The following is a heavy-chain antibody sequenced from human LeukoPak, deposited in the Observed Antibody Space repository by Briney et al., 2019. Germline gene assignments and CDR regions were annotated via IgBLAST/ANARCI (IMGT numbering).Heavy chain of an antibody. CDR2: ISYDGSNK. J-gene: IGHJ4*02. D-gene: IGHD3-22*01. V-gene: IGHV3-30*18. CDR1: GFTFSSYG. CDR3: AKDHAYYYYDSSGYYDY. Sequence: PGRSLRLSCAASGFTFSSYGTHWVRQAPGKGLEWVAVISYDGSNKYYADSVKGRFTISRDNSKNTLYLQMNSLRAEDTAVFYCAKDHAYYYYDSSGYYDYWGQGTLVTVSS.